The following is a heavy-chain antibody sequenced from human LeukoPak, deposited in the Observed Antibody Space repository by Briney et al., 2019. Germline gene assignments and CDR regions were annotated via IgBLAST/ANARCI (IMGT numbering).Heavy chain of an antibody. J-gene: IGHJ4*02. Sequence: ASLKVSCKASGYTFTSYYIHWMPQAPGHRLEWLGWINPNSGGSHYARRFQGRVTVTSDTSINTAYMELTSLTTDDTAVYYCARGPRYGESGYDLGPYWGQGTLVTVSS. CDR1: GYTFTSYY. D-gene: IGHD5-12*01. CDR2: INPNSGGS. V-gene: IGHV1-2*02. CDR3: ARGPRYGESGYDLGPY.